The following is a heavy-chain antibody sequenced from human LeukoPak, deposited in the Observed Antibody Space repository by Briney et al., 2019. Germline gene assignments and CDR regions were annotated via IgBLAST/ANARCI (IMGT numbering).Heavy chain of an antibody. V-gene: IGHV4-39*01. J-gene: IGHJ5*02. CDR1: GGSISGSSYY. D-gene: IGHD3-22*01. Sequence: SETLSLTCTVSGGSISGSSYYWGWIRQPPGKGLEWIGSIYYSGSTYYNPSLKSRVTISVDTSKNQFSLKLSSVTAADTAVYYCARQKALRYYDSSGLANWFDPWGQGTLVTVSS. CDR3: ARQKALRYYDSSGLANWFDP. CDR2: IYYSGST.